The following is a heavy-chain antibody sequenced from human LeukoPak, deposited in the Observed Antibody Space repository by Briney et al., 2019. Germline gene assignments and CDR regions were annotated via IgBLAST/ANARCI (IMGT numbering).Heavy chain of an antibody. CDR2: IYYSGST. V-gene: IGHV4-59*01. CDR3: ARGWRHDY. Sequence: SETLSLTCTVSGGSISSYYGSWIRQPPGKGLEWIGYIYYSGSTNFNPSLKSRVTISVDTSKNQFSLKLSSVTAADTAVYYCARGWRHDYWGQGTLVTVSS. J-gene: IGHJ4*02. CDR1: GGSISSYY. D-gene: IGHD2-15*01.